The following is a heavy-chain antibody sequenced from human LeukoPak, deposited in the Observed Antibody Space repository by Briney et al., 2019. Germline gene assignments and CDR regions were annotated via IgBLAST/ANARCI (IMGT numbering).Heavy chain of an antibody. V-gene: IGHV4-31*03. D-gene: IGHD1-1*01. CDR2: IMYNGDT. CDR3: ARGRDSYKTGY. CDR1: GDSINSGGSH. J-gene: IGHJ4*02. Sequence: PSETVSLTCTVSGDSINSGGSHWSWIRQNPGKGLEWIGNIMYNGDTYYNPSLKSRVTISRDMSANHFSLKLTSVTAADTAVYYCARGRDSYKTGYWGQGTLVTVSS.